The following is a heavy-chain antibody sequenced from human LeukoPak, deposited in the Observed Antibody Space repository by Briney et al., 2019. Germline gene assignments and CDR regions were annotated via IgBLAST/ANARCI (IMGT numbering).Heavy chain of an antibody. Sequence: SVKVSCKASGYTFTCYFIHWVRQAPGQGLEWMGGIIPIFGTANYAQKFQGRVTITADESTSTAYMELSSLRSEDTAVYYCARGNPYYYYMDVWGKGTTVTVSS. CDR1: GYTFTCYF. J-gene: IGHJ6*03. D-gene: IGHD1-14*01. CDR2: IIPIFGTA. CDR3: ARGNPYYYYMDV. V-gene: IGHV1-69*13.